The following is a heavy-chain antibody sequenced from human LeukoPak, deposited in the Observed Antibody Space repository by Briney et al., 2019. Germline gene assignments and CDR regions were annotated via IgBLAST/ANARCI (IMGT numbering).Heavy chain of an antibody. V-gene: IGHV3-30*02. Sequence: GGSLRLSCAASGFTFSSYGMHWVRQAPGKGLEWVAVIWYDGRSKYYADSVKGRFTISRDNSKNTLYLQMNSLRTEDTAVYYCANWHDYAYFDYWGQGTLVTVSS. CDR2: IWYDGRSK. CDR3: ANWHDYAYFDY. J-gene: IGHJ4*02. CDR1: GFTFSSYG. D-gene: IGHD1-1*01.